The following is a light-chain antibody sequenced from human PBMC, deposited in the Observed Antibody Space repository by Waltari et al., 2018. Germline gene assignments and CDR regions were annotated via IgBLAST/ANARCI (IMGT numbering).Light chain of an antibody. CDR3: QSRGHGTCV. CDR2: VNTDGSH. Sequence: QLVLTQSPSPPASVAASAELTCTLSSAHSSNDVACHHQQPEKGPRPLMKVNTDGSHSKEDDIPRLFCGSSSGAERFLTFSRLQSEDEADYYCQSRGHGTCVFGGGTKLTVL. V-gene: IGLV4-69*01. J-gene: IGLJ3*02. CDR1: SAHSSND.